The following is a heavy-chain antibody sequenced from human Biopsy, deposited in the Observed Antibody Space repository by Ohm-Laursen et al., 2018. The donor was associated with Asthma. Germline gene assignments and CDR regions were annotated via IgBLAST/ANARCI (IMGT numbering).Heavy chain of an antibody. J-gene: IGHJ4*02. V-gene: IGHV3-30*18. CDR1: GFMFRSFG. Sequence: SLRLSCTASGFMFRSFGMHWVRQAPGKGLEWVAVISYDGNHKFYEDSVKGRFTISRDNSKNTLYLQMNSLRTEDTAVHYCAKRRGYSGHDNDYWGQGTLVIVSS. CDR3: AKRRGYSGHDNDY. CDR2: ISYDGNHK. D-gene: IGHD5-12*01.